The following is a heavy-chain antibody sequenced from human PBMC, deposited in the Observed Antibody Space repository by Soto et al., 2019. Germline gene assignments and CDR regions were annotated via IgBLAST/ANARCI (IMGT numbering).Heavy chain of an antibody. CDR1: GGSFSGYY. Sequence: SETLSLTCAVYGGSFSGYYWSWIRQPPGKGLEWIGEINHSGSTNYNPSLKSRVTISVDTSKKQFSLRLSSVTAADTAVYYCARGVEWLGPMGHYYHMDVWDKGTTVIVSS. D-gene: IGHD3-3*01. J-gene: IGHJ6*03. V-gene: IGHV4-34*01. CDR2: INHSGST. CDR3: ARGVEWLGPMGHYYHMDV.